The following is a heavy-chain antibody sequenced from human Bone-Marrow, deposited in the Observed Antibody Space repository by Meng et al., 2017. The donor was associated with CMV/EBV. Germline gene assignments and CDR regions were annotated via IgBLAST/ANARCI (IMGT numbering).Heavy chain of an antibody. CDR1: GFTFSSYD. CDR3: TQKGGSGSYYAAFDY. CDR2: ISGSGGRT. V-gene: IGHV3-23*01. Sequence: GESLKISCAASGFTFSSYDMIWVRQAPGKGLEWVSGISGSGGRTYYADSVKGRFTISRDSSKNTLYLQMNSLRADDTALYYCTQKGGSGSYYAAFDYWGQGTRVTVSS. J-gene: IGHJ4*02. D-gene: IGHD1-26*01.